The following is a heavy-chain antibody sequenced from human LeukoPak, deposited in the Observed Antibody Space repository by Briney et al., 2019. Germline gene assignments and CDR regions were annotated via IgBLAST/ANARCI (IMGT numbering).Heavy chain of an antibody. V-gene: IGHV3-7*01. CDR3: ARGVVYPAWSGPHWSDY. CDR2: IKQDASQE. CDR1: GFTFSSYW. D-gene: IGHD3-3*01. Sequence: QPGGSLRLSCAASGFTFSSYWMSWVRQAPGKGPEWVAHIKQDASQEYHVDSVKGRFTISRDNAKNSLYLQMNSLRAEDTAVYYCARGVVYPAWSGPHWSDYWGQGALVTVSS. J-gene: IGHJ4*02.